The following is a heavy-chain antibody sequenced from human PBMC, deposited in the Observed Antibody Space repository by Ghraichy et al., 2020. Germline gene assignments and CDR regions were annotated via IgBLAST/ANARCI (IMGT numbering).Heavy chain of an antibody. J-gene: IGHJ6*02. CDR2: INSDGSST. CDR1: GFTFSSYW. CDR3: ARGAYPSKWQVSSWYRSNGMDV. Sequence: GGSLRLSCAASGFTFSSYWMHWVRQAPGKGLVWVSRINSDGSSTSYADSVKGRFTISRDNAKNTLYLQMNSLRAEDTAVYYCARGAYPSKWQVSSWYRSNGMDVWGQGTTVTVSS. V-gene: IGHV3-74*01. D-gene: IGHD6-13*01.